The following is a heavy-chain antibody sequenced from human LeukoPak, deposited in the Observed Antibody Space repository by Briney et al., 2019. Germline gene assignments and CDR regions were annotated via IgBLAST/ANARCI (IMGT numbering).Heavy chain of an antibody. CDR3: ARSEGAIWPLDY. CDR2: INPSGGST. J-gene: IGHJ4*02. Sequence: ASVKVSCKASGYTFTSYYMHWVRQAPGQGLEWMGIINPSGGSTSHAQKFQGRVTMTRDTSTSTVYMELSSLRSEDTAVYYCARSEGAIWPLDYWGQGTLVTVSS. V-gene: IGHV1-46*01. CDR1: GYTFTSYY. D-gene: IGHD1-14*01.